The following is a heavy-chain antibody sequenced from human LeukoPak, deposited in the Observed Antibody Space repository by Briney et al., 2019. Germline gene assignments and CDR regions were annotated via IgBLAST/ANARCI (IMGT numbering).Heavy chain of an antibody. J-gene: IGHJ4*02. V-gene: IGHV3-49*03. Sequence: GGSLRLSCTASGFTFGDYAMSWFRQAPGKGLEWVGFIRSKAYGGTTEYAASVKGRFTISRDDSKNTLYLQMNSLKTEDTAVYYCTTIGKRITMIVGKRKYYFDYWGQGTLVTVSS. CDR3: TTIGKRITMIVGKRKYYFDY. D-gene: IGHD3-22*01. CDR1: GFTFGDYA. CDR2: IRSKAYGGTT.